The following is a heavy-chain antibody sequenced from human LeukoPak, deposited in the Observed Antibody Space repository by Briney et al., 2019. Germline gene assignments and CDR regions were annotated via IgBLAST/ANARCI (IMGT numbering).Heavy chain of an antibody. Sequence: SETLSLTCAVYGGSFSGYYWSWIRQPPGKGLESIGEINQSGSTNYNPSLKSRVTISVDTSKNQFSLKLSSVTAADTAVYYCARGSGITMVRGVIVSGMDVWGKGTTVTVSS. J-gene: IGHJ6*04. CDR3: ARGSGITMVRGVIVSGMDV. CDR2: INQSGST. CDR1: GGSFSGYY. V-gene: IGHV4-34*01. D-gene: IGHD3-10*01.